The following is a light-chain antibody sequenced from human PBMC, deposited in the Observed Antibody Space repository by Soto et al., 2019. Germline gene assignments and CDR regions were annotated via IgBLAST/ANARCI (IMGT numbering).Light chain of an antibody. CDR2: DNT. V-gene: IGLV1-40*01. J-gene: IGLJ2*01. CDR1: TSNIGAGYD. CDR3: QSYDNSLSAWV. Sequence: QSVLTQPPSVSGAPGQRVTFSCTGSTSNIGAGYDVHWYQQLPGTAPKLLIYDNTNRPSGVPDRFSGSKSGTSASLAITGLQAEDEADYYCQSYDNSLSAWVFGGGTKVTVL.